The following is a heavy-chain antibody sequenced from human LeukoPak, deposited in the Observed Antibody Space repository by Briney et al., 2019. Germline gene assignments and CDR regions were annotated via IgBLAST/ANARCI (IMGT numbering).Heavy chain of an antibody. V-gene: IGHV3-30*02. Sequence: PGGSLRLSCAASEFTFGSYGMHWVRQAPGKGLEWVAFIQYDGSNKYYADSVKGRFTISRDNSKNTLYLQMSSLRADDTAVYYCAKVEHLTIWGQGTLVTVSS. D-gene: IGHD3-3*01. CDR1: EFTFGSYG. CDR2: IQYDGSNK. CDR3: AKVEHLTI. J-gene: IGHJ4*02.